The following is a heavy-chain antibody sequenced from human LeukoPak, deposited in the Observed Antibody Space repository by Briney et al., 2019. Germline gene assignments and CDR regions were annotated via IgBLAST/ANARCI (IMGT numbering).Heavy chain of an antibody. V-gene: IGHV1-18*01. Sequence: ASVKVSCKASGCTFTSYGISWVRQAPGQGLEWMGWISAYNGNTNYAQKLQGRVTMTTDTSTSTAYMELRSLRSDDTAVYYCARDGSLDYDSSGYYYYYYGMDVWGQGTTVTVSS. CDR1: GCTFTSYG. CDR2: ISAYNGNT. CDR3: ARDGSLDYDSSGYYYYYYGMDV. J-gene: IGHJ6*02. D-gene: IGHD3-22*01.